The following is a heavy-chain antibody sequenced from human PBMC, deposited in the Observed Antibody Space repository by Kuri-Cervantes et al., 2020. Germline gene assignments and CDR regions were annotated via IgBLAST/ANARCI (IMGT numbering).Heavy chain of an antibody. D-gene: IGHD2-15*01. CDR1: GGSFSGYY. V-gene: IGHV4-34*01. Sequence: SETLSLTCAAYGGSFSGYYWSWIRQPPGKGLEWIGEINHSGSTNYNPSLKSRVTISVDTSKNQFSLKLNSVTDADTAVYYCAKTLGYCSGGSCYSAEYWGQGTLVTVSS. J-gene: IGHJ4*02. CDR2: INHSGST. CDR3: AKTLGYCSGGSCYSAEY.